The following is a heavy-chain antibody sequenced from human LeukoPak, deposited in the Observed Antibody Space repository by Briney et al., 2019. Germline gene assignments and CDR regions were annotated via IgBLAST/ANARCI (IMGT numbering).Heavy chain of an antibody. CDR3: ARVPSSYYDSSGYYFPGDY. Sequence: KSLETLSLTCTVSGGSISSYYWSWIRQPPGKGLEWIWYIYYSGSTYYNPSLKSRVTISVDTSKNQFSLKLSSVTAADTAVYYCARVPSSYYDSSGYYFPGDYWGQGTLVTVSS. CDR2: IYYSGST. J-gene: IGHJ4*02. CDR1: GGSISSYY. D-gene: IGHD3-22*01. V-gene: IGHV4-59*08.